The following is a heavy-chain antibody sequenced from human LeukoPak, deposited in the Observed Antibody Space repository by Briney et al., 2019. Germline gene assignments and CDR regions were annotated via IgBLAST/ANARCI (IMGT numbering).Heavy chain of an antibody. J-gene: IGHJ4*02. Sequence: VGSLRLSCAASGFTFSNYWMHWVRQPPEKGLVWVSGISNDGRGTTYADSVKGRFTISRDNAKNTLYLQMNSLRAEDTAVYYCARDLEKTPDYWGQGTLVAVSS. CDR1: GFTFSNYW. CDR3: ARDLEKTPDY. D-gene: IGHD1-1*01. CDR2: ISNDGRGT. V-gene: IGHV3-74*01.